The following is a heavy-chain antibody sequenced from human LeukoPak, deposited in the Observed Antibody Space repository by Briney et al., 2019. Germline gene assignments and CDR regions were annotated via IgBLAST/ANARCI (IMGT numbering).Heavy chain of an antibody. CDR3: ARGAYDGDAFDI. CDR1: GYIFTGYY. V-gene: IGHV1-8*02. Sequence: APVKVSCKASGYIFTGYYMHWVRQATGQGLEWMGWMNPNSGNTGYAQKFQGRVTMTRNTSISTAYMELSSLRSEDTAVYYCARGAYDGDAFDIWGQGTMVTVSS. J-gene: IGHJ3*02. CDR2: MNPNSGNT. D-gene: IGHD3-16*01.